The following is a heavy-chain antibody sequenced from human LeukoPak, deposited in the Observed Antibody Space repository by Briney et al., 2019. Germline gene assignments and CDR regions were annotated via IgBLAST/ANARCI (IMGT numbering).Heavy chain of an antibody. CDR2: VGATDAET. CDR3: ATHDTMVGVF. CDR1: GFSFSRNA. Sequence: GGSLRLSYAASGFSFSRNAMNWLRQRPGKGLEWVSGVGATDAETSYTDSVKGPFTISRDNLKNTVSLIMNNLRAEDTAIYYCATHDTMVGVFWGQGTLVTVSS. V-gene: IGHV3-23*01. D-gene: IGHD1-26*01. J-gene: IGHJ4*02.